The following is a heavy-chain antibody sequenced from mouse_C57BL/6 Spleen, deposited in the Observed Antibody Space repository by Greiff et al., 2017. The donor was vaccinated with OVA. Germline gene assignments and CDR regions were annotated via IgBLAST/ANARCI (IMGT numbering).Heavy chain of an antibody. CDR2: IDSENGDT. CDR1: GFNIKDDY. CDR3: TVVLIGFAY. D-gene: IGHD1-1*01. Sequence: VQLQQSGAELVRPGASVKLSCTASGFNIKDDYMHWVKQRPEQGLEWIGWIDSENGDTEYASKFQGKATITADTSSNTAYLQLSSLTSEDTAVYYCTVVLIGFAYWGQGTLVTVSA. V-gene: IGHV14-4*01. J-gene: IGHJ3*01.